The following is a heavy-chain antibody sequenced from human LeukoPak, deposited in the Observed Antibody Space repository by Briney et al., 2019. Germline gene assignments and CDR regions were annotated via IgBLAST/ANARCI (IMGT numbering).Heavy chain of an antibody. D-gene: IGHD3-9*01. Sequence: GGSLRLSCAASGFTFSSYGMHWVRQAPGKGLEWVSAINGGGGNSGGNTYYADSVKGRFTISRDNSKNTLYLQMNSLRAEDTAVYYCATILTGYYLDYWGQGTLVTVSS. J-gene: IGHJ4*02. CDR3: ATILTGYYLDY. CDR1: GFTFSSYG. CDR2: INGGGGNSGGNT. V-gene: IGHV3-23*01.